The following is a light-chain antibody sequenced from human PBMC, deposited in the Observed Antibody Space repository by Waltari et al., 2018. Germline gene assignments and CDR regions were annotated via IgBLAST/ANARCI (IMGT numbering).Light chain of an antibody. Sequence: SSELTQDPAVSVALGQTVRITCQGDILRSYYAGWYQQKPGQAPILFIYSQNNRPSGIPDRFSVSSSGNTASLTITGAQAEDEADYYCNSRDSSDNLVFFGGGTRLTVL. CDR1: ILRSYY. J-gene: IGLJ2*01. CDR2: SQN. V-gene: IGLV3-19*01. CDR3: NSRDSSDNLVF.